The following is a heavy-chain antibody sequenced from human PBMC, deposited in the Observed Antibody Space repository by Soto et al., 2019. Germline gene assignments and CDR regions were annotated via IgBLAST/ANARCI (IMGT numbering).Heavy chain of an antibody. CDR2: ISHDGSSQ. CDR1: GFTFSSYA. CDR3: ARDYGSALDY. J-gene: IGHJ4*02. D-gene: IGHD3-10*01. V-gene: IGHV3-30-3*01. Sequence: QVQLVESGGGVVQPGRSLRLSCVATGFTFSSYAMNWVRQAPGKGLERVAVISHDGSSQYYTDSVKGRFTISRDNSKNTLYVQMNSLRGEDTAVYYCARDYGSALDYWGQGTLVTVSS.